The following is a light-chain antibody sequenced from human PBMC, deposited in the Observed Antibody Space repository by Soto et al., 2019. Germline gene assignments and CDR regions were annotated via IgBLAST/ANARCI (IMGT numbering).Light chain of an antibody. Sequence: EIVLRQSPGTLSLSPGERATLSCRASQSVSSSYLAWYQQKPGQAPRLLIYGASSRATGIPDRFSGSGSGTDFSLTISRLEPEDFAVYYCHQYDNTPQTFGQGTKVDIK. CDR3: HQYDNTPQT. V-gene: IGKV3-20*01. CDR1: QSVSSSY. J-gene: IGKJ2*01. CDR2: GAS.